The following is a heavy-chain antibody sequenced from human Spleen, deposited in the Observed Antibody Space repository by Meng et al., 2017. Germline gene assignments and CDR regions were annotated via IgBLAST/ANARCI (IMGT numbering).Heavy chain of an antibody. CDR2: INPNSGGT. V-gene: IGHV1-2*02. D-gene: IGHD3-10*01. Sequence: ASVKVSCKASGYTFTGYYMHWVRQAPGQGLEWMGWINPNSGGTNYAQKFQGRVTMTRDTSISTAYMELSRLGSDDTAVYYCARDYYYGSGSYYRKGVWFDPWGQGTLVTVSS. J-gene: IGHJ5*02. CDR1: GYTFTGYY. CDR3: ARDYYYGSGSYYRKGVWFDP.